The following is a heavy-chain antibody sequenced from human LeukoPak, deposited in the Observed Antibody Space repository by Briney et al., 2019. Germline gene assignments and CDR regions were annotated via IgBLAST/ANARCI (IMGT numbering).Heavy chain of an antibody. CDR3: ARSGLYLYAPRDRGHAFDI. Sequence: SETLSLTCTVSGGYISSGGYYWSWIRQHPGKGLERIGYIYYSGSTYYNPSLKSRVTISVDTSKNQFSLKLSSVTAADTAVYYCARSGLYLYAPRDRGHAFDIWGQGAMVTVSS. CDR2: IYYSGST. V-gene: IGHV4-31*03. CDR1: GGYISSGGYY. D-gene: IGHD1-14*01. J-gene: IGHJ3*02.